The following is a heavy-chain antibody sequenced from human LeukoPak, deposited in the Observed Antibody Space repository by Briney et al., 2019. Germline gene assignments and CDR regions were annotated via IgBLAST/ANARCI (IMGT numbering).Heavy chain of an antibody. Sequence: ASMNVSCRVSGSTYTNYGITWVRQAPGQGLEWMGWISVYNGNTNYAQKLQGRVTMTADTSTSTAYLELRTLSSDDTAVYYRAQIGYGGNWAHYWGQGTLVTVSS. CDR2: ISVYNGNT. CDR1: GSTYTNYG. CDR3: AQIGYGGNWAHY. V-gene: IGHV1-18*01. D-gene: IGHD4-23*01. J-gene: IGHJ4*02.